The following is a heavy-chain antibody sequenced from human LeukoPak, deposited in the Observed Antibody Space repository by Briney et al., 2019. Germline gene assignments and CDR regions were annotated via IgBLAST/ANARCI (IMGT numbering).Heavy chain of an antibody. J-gene: IGHJ5*02. CDR3: ARMRDIVVVVAATPSNWFDP. D-gene: IGHD2-15*01. V-gene: IGHV1-18*01. CDR2: ISAYNGNT. Sequence: ASVKVSCKASGYTFTSYGISWVRQAPGQGLEWMGWISAYNGNTNYAQKLQGRVTMTTDTSTSTAYMELRSLRSDDTAVYYCARMRDIVVVVAATPSNWFDPWGQGTLVTVSS. CDR1: GYTFTSYG.